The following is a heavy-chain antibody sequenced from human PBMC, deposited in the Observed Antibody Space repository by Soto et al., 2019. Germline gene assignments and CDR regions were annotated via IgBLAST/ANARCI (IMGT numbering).Heavy chain of an antibody. V-gene: IGHV3-23*01. J-gene: IGHJ4*02. Sequence: GGSLRLSCAASGFTFSSYAMSWVRQAPGKGLEWVSAISGSGGSTYYADSVKGRFTISRDNSKNTLYLQMNSLRAEDTAVYYCAKDLVALYYYGSGSSPIFDYWGQGTLVTVSS. D-gene: IGHD3-10*01. CDR3: AKDLVALYYYGSGSSPIFDY. CDR1: GFTFSSYA. CDR2: ISGSGGST.